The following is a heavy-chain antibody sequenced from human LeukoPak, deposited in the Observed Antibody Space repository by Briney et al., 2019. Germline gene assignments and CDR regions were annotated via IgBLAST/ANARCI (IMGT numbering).Heavy chain of an antibody. D-gene: IGHD4-11*01. J-gene: IGHJ6*03. V-gene: IGHV5-51*01. CDR1: GYSFTSYW. CDR3: ARHLQPDYYYNYYMDV. CDR2: IYPGDSDT. Sequence: GESLKISCKGSGYSFTSYWIGWVRQMPGKGLEWMGIIYPGDSDTRYSPSFQGQVTISADKSISTAYLQWSSLKASDTAMYYCARHLQPDYYYNYYMDVWGNGTTVTVSS.